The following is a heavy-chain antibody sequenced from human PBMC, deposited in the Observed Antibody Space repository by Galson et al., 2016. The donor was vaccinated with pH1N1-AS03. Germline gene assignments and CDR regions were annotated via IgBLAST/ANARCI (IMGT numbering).Heavy chain of an antibody. Sequence: SVKVSCKASGYIFAVYYIHWVRQAPGQGLEWLGRINPNTGVTNFGQKVQGRFTMTRDTSINTAFMELTRLRSDDTAVYYCARETIVGASSIDFWGQGTLVTVSS. CDR3: ARETIVGASSIDF. V-gene: IGHV1-2*06. D-gene: IGHD1-26*01. CDR2: INPNTGVT. J-gene: IGHJ4*02. CDR1: GYIFAVYY.